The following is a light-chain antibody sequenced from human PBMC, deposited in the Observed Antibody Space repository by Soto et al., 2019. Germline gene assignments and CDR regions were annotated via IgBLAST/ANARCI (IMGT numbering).Light chain of an antibody. CDR2: DVT. CDR3: SSYTGNSINWV. J-gene: IGLJ3*02. V-gene: IGLV2-14*03. Sequence: QSVLTQPASVSGSPGQSVTISCTGTNSDVGAYNYVSWYQQHPGKAPKLMSYDVTNRPSGVSDRFSGSKSGNTASLTVSVLQAEDEADYYCSSYTGNSINWVFGGGTKLTVL. CDR1: NSDVGAYNY.